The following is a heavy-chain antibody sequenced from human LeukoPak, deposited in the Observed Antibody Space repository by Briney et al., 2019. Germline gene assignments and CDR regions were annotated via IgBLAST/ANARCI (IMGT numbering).Heavy chain of an antibody. CDR1: GFTVSNNY. CDR3: ARLEYSSTGNY. Sequence: HPGGSLRLSCAASGFTVSNNYMRWVRQAPGKGLEWVSVIYSGGSTYYADSVKGRFTISRDNSKNTLYLQMNSLRAEDTAVYYCARLEYSSTGNYWGQGTLVTVSS. D-gene: IGHD6-6*01. J-gene: IGHJ4*02. V-gene: IGHV3-66*02. CDR2: IYSGGST.